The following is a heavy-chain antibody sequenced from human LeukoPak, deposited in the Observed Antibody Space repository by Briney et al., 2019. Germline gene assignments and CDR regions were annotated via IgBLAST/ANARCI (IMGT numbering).Heavy chain of an antibody. Sequence: GGSLRLSCAASGFTVSSNYMSWVRQAPGKGLEWVSVIYSGGSTYYADSVKGRFTISRDNSKNTLYLQMNSLRAEDTAVYYCAARGIAAAGTMRCYYYGMDVWGQGTTVTVSS. CDR1: GFTVSSNY. D-gene: IGHD6-13*01. CDR3: AARGIAAAGTMRCYYYGMDV. J-gene: IGHJ6*02. CDR2: IYSGGST. V-gene: IGHV3-53*01.